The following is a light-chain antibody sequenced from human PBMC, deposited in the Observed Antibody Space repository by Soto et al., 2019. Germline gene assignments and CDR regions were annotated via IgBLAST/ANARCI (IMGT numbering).Light chain of an antibody. CDR2: AAS. CDR1: QDIGSW. CDR3: QQANSFPLT. J-gene: IGKJ3*01. V-gene: IGKV1-12*01. Sequence: DIQMTQSPSSVSASAGDRVTITCRTSQDIGSWLAWYQQKPGKAPKLLVYAASSLQGGVPSRFSGSGSGTDFTLTISSLQPEDFATYYCQQANSFPLTFGPGTKVDIK.